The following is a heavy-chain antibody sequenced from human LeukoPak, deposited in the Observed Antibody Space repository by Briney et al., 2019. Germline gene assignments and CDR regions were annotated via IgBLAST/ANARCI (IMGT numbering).Heavy chain of an antibody. CDR3: ARGSGWIQLWLRDAFDI. D-gene: IGHD5-18*01. CDR2: IYYSGST. V-gene: IGHV4-59*01. J-gene: IGHJ3*02. Sequence: SETLSLTCTVYGGSISSYYWSWIRQPPGKGLEWIGYIYYSGSTNYNPSLKSRVTISVDTSKNQFSLKLSSVTAADTAVYYCARGSGWIQLWLRDAFDIWGQGTMVTVSS. CDR1: GGSISSYY.